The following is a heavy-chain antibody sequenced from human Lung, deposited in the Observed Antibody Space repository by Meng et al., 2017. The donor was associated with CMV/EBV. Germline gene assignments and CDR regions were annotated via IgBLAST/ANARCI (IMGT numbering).Heavy chain of an antibody. CDR3: ARHYGSRWFGY. V-gene: IGHV5-51*01. CDR1: GYSFANYW. CDR2: IYFGDSKT. Sequence: GEXXKISCKSSGYSFANYWIGWVRQMPGKDLEWMGMIYFGDSKTIYSQFFQGQVTISADKSNSTAYLQWSSLQAADTAMYYCARHYGSRWFGYLGQGPLVTVSS. J-gene: IGHJ4*02. D-gene: IGHD6-13*01.